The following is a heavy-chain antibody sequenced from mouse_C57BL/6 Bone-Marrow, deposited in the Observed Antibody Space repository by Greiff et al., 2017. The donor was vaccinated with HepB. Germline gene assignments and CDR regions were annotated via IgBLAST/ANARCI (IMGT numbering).Heavy chain of an antibody. D-gene: IGHD2-2*01. CDR2: IHPSDSDT. V-gene: IGHV1-74*01. J-gene: IGHJ3*01. Sequence: VQLQQPGAELVKPGASVKVSCKASGYTFTSYWMHWVKQRPGQGLEWIGRIHPSDSDTNYNQKFKGKATLTVDKSSSTADMQLSSLTAEDSAVYYCAIRAYGDDGPWFAYWGQGTLVTVSA. CDR3: AIRAYGDDGPWFAY. CDR1: GYTFTSYW.